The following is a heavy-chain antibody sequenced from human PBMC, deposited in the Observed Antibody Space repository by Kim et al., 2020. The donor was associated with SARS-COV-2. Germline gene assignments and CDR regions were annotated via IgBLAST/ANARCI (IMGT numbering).Heavy chain of an antibody. CDR1: GGFISSGYY. V-gene: IGHV4-39*01. Sequence: SETLSLTCSVSGGFISSGYYWGWIRQSPGKGLEWIGSVYSYANTDLNPSLKSRVTISIDTSSGQFSLNLRSVTAADTAIYYCARQGLGNNRGCPQGIDF. CDR2: VYSYANT. D-gene: IGHD2-15*01. J-gene: IGHJ4*01. CDR3: ARQGLGNNRGCPQGIDF.